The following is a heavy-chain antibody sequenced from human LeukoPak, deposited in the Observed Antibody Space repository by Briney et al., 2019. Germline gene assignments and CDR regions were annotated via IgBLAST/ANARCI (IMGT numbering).Heavy chain of an antibody. CDR3: ARGSRSTFDL. J-gene: IGHJ2*01. V-gene: IGHV4-59*01. Sequence: PSETLSLTCTVSGGSISSYYWSWIRQPPGKGLEWIGYIYYSGSTNYNPSLKSRVTISVDTSKNQFSLKLSSVTAADTAVYYCARGSRSTFDLWGRGTLVTVSS. CDR2: IYYSGST. CDR1: GGSISSYY.